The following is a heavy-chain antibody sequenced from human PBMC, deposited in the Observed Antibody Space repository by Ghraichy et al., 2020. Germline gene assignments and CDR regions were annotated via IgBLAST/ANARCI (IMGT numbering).Heavy chain of an antibody. CDR1: GFSVSSNY. CDR3: AAGLRRLYYFDQ. D-gene: IGHD3/OR15-3a*01. V-gene: IGHV3-53*01. Sequence: GGSLRLSCEVSGFSVSSNYVSWVRQAPGRGLEWVSIVYSGGHTDYADAVKGRFTVSRHSANNTLFLELKSLKIEDTAVYFCAAGLRRLYYFDQWGQGTLVTVSS. CDR2: VYSGGHT. J-gene: IGHJ4*02.